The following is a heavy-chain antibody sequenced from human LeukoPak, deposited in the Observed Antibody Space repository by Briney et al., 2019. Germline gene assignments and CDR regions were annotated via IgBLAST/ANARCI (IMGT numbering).Heavy chain of an antibody. D-gene: IGHD6-13*01. V-gene: IGHV3-30-3*01. J-gene: IGHJ4*02. CDR2: ISYDGSNK. Sequence: LPGGSLRLSCAASGFTFSSYAMHWVRQAPGKGLEWVAVISYDGSNKYYADSVKGRFTISRDNSKNTLYLQMNSLRAEDTAVYYCARRGIAASNDYWGQGTLVTVSS. CDR3: ARRGIAASNDY. CDR1: GFTFSSYA.